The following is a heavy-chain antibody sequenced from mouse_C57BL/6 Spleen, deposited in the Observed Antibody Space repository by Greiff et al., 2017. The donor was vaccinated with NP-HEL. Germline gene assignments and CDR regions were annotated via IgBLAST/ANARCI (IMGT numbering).Heavy chain of an antibody. Sequence: QVQLQQSGPELVKPGASVKISCKASGYAFSSSWMNWVKQRPGKGLEWIGRIYPGDGDTNYNGKFKGKATLTADKSSSTAYMQLSSLTSEDSAVYFCATTVERYLDYWGQGTTLTVSS. V-gene: IGHV1-82*01. CDR1: GYAFSSSW. D-gene: IGHD1-1*01. CDR2: IYPGDGDT. CDR3: ATTVERYLDY. J-gene: IGHJ2*01.